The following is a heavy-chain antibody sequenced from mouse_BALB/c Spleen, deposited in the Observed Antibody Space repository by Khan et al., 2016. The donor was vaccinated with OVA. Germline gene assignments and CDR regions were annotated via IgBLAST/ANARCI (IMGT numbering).Heavy chain of an antibody. CDR2: ISYSGST. V-gene: IGHV3-2*02. CDR1: GYSITSGYG. J-gene: IGHJ2*01. D-gene: IGHD1-2*01. Sequence: EVELVESGPGLVKPSQSLSLTCTVTGYSITSGYGWNWILQFPGNKLEWMGYISYSGSTNYNPSLKSRISITRDTSKNQFFLQLNSVTTEDTATYYCVRTARIKYWGQGTTLTVSS. CDR3: VRTARIKY.